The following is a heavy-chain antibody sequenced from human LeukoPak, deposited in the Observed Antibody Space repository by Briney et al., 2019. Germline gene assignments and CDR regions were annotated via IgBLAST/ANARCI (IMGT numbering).Heavy chain of an antibody. Sequence: SETLSLTCAVYGGSFSGYYWSWIRQPPGKGLEWIGEINHSGSTNYNPSLKSRVTISVDTSKNQFSLKLSFVTAADTAVYYCARGNRGSDIYGSGSYYKGRWFDPWGQGTLVTVSS. CDR1: GGSFSGYY. V-gene: IGHV4-34*01. CDR3: ARGNRGSDIYGSGSYYKGRWFDP. J-gene: IGHJ5*02. CDR2: INHSGST. D-gene: IGHD3-10*01.